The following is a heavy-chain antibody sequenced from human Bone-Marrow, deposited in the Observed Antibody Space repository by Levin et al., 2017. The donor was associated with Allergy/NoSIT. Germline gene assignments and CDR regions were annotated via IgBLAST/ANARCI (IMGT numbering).Heavy chain of an antibody. CDR2: INHSGST. D-gene: IGHD2-15*01. J-gene: IGHJ5*02. Sequence: SQTLSLTCAVYGGSFSGYYWSWIRQPPGKGLEWIGEINHSGSTNYNPSLKSRVTISVDTSKNQFSLKLSSVTAADTAVYYCARVLRYCSGGSCYPNWFDPWGQGTLVTVSS. CDR3: ARVLRYCSGGSCYPNWFDP. V-gene: IGHV4-34*01. CDR1: GGSFSGYY.